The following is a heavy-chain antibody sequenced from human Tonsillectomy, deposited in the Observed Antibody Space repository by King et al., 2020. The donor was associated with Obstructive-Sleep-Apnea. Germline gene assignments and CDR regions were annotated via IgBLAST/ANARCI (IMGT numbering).Heavy chain of an antibody. CDR2: ISYDGSNK. J-gene: IGHJ6*02. CDR1: GFTFSSYA. Sequence: VQLVESVGGVVQPGRSLRLSCAASGFTFSSYAMHWVRQAPGKGLEWWAIISYDGSNKYYADSVRGRFTISRDNSKNTLYLQLNSLRPEDTAVYYCASPHHGGYDYYGMDVWGQGTTVTVSS. D-gene: IGHD4-23*01. CDR3: ASPHHGGYDYYGMDV. V-gene: IGHV3-30*04.